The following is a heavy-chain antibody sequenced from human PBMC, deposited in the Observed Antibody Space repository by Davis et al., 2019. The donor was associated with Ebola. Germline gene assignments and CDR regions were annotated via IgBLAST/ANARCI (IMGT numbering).Heavy chain of an antibody. CDR1: GYTFTSYG. D-gene: IGHD6-25*01. J-gene: IGHJ6*02. CDR3: ARDDPWPWWEHHSGPTADYDYYGMDV. CDR2: ISPYNGNT. Sequence: ASVKVSCKASGYTFTSYGISWVRQAPGQGLEWMGLISPYNGNTNYAQKLQGRVTMTTDTSTSTAYMELRSLRSDDTAVYYCARDDPWPWWEHHSGPTADYDYYGMDVWGQGTTVTVSS. V-gene: IGHV1-18*01.